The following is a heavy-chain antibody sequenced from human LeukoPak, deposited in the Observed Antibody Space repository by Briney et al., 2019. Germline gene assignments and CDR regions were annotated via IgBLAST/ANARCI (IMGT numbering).Heavy chain of an antibody. CDR3: AREDNNYFDY. J-gene: IGHJ4*02. CDR1: GFSFSAYD. D-gene: IGHD2-15*01. Sequence: GGSLTLSCAASGFSFSAYDMNWVRQAPGKGLEWISYITSSASTIYYADSVKGRFTISRDNAKNSLYLQMRSLRAEDTAVYYCAREDNNYFDYWGQGTPVTVSS. V-gene: IGHV3-48*03. CDR2: ITSSASTI.